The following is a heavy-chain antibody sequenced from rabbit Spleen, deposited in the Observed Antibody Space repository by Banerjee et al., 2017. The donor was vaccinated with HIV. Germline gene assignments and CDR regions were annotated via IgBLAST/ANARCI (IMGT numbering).Heavy chain of an antibody. V-gene: IGHV1S45*01. J-gene: IGHJ6*01. CDR3: ARDLPGAIGWNFYL. D-gene: IGHD3-1*01. Sequence: QEQLVESGGGLVQPEGSLTLTCTASGFSFSDRDVMCWVRQAPGKGLEWIACINTATGKAVYASWAKGRFTISKTSSTTVTLQMTSLTAADTATYFCARDLPGAIGWNFYLWGPGTLVTVS. CDR1: GFSFSDRDV. CDR2: INTATGKA.